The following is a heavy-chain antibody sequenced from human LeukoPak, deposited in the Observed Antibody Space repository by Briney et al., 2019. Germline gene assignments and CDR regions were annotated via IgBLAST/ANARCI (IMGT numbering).Heavy chain of an antibody. V-gene: IGHV3-11*03. CDR1: GFTFSEDY. CDR2: ISSSSSYT. D-gene: IGHD3-10*01. J-gene: IGHJ3*02. Sequence: KSGGSLRLSCAASGFTFSEDYMRSIRQAPGKGLEWVSYISSSSSYTNYAASVKGRFTISRDNAKNSLYLQMNSLRAEDTAVYYCAMHYYSSGSYSSNAFDIWGQGTMVTVSS. CDR3: AMHYYSSGSYSSNAFDI.